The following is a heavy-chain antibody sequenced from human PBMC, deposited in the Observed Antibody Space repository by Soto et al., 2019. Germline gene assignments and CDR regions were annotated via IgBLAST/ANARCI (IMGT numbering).Heavy chain of an antibody. CDR1: GFTFSSYA. CDR3: SRDSDFYGLDT. V-gene: IGHV3-49*04. Sequence: EVQLLESGGGLVQPGGSLRLSCAASGFTFSSYAMSWVRQAPGKGLEWVGFTAGQPYGGIIEYGASVKGRFSISRDDSKKVFYLHMDGLQVEDTATYFCSRDSDFYGLDTWGQGTTVIVSS. J-gene: IGHJ6*02. CDR2: TAGQPYGGII.